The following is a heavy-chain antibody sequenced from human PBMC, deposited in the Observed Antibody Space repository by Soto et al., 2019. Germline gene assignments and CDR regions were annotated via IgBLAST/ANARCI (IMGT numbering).Heavy chain of an antibody. CDR1: GGSISSGGYY. Sequence: QVQLQESGPGLVKPSQTLSLTCTVSGGSISSGGYYWSWIRQHPGKGLEWIGYIYYSGSTYYNPSLKSRVTLSVDTSKNQFSLKLSSVTAADTAVYYCARQTVVVSYWFDPWGQGTLVTVSS. V-gene: IGHV4-31*03. CDR2: IYYSGST. CDR3: ARQTVVVSYWFDP. J-gene: IGHJ5*02. D-gene: IGHD3-22*01.